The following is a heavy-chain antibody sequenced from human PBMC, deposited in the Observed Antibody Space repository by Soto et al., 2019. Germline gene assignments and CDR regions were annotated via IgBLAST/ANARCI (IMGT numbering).Heavy chain of an antibody. D-gene: IGHD2-21*02. Sequence: ESGPTLVNPTQTLTLTCTFSGFSLSTSKMGVGWIRQPPGKALEWLALIYWDDDKYYSVSLKSRLTITKDTSKNQVVLTMTNMDPVDTATYYCIQSRCGGDCLQSYASHYYYGMDVWGQGTTVTVSS. CDR2: IYWDDDK. CDR1: GFSLSTSKMG. J-gene: IGHJ6*02. CDR3: IQSRCGGDCLQSYASHYYYGMDV. V-gene: IGHV2-5*02.